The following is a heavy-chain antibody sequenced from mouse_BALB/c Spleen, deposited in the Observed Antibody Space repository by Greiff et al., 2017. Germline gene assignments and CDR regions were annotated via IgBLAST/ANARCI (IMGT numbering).Heavy chain of an antibody. Sequence: EVHLVESGGDLVKPGGSLKLSCAASGFTFSSYGMSWVRQTPDKRLEWVATISSGGSYTYYPDSVKGRFTISRDNAKNTLYLQMSSLKSEDTAMYYCARHGDYGVGYAMDYWGQGTSVTVSS. J-gene: IGHJ4*01. V-gene: IGHV5-6*01. CDR3: ARHGDYGVGYAMDY. D-gene: IGHD2-4*01. CDR2: ISSGGSYT. CDR1: GFTFSSYG.